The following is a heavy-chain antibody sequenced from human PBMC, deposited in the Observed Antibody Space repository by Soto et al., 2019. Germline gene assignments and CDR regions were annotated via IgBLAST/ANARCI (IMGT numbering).Heavy chain of an antibody. V-gene: IGHV4-61*01. D-gene: IGHD1-1*01. J-gene: IGHJ3*02. CDR2: MSHSGGT. Sequence: QTSETLSLTCAVFGGSVNSGNYYWSWIRQPPGKGLEWIGEMSHSGGTHFNPSLKSRVTISVDTSKNQFSLKMSSVTAADTALYYCARVERGTATTVVDAFDIWGPGTMVTVSS. CDR3: ARVERGTATTVVDAFDI. CDR1: GGSVNSGNYY.